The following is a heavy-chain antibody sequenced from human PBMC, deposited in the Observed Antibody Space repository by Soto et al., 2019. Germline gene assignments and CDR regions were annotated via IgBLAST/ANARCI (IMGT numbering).Heavy chain of an antibody. CDR1: GGSISSYY. V-gene: IGHV4-59*01. CDR2: ISYSGST. Sequence: NPSETLSLTCTVSGGSISSYYWSWIRQPPGKGLEWIGFISYSGSTSYNPSLKSRVTISVDTSKNQFSLKLTSVSAADTAVYYCARYSGTYYIYWGQGTLVTVSS. J-gene: IGHJ4*02. D-gene: IGHD1-26*01. CDR3: ARYSGTYYIY.